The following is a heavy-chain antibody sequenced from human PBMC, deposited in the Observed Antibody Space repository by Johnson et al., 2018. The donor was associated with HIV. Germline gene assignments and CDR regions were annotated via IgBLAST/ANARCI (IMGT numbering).Heavy chain of an antibody. CDR3: ARGQTAYSGYDVPLDI. D-gene: IGHD5-12*01. CDR1: GFIIDDYG. V-gene: IGHV3-20*03. CDR2: INWNGGSI. Sequence: VESGGSLRLSYAASGFIIDDYGMSWVRQAPGKGLEWVSGINWNGGSIGYADSVKGRFTISRDNANSSLYLQMNSLRVEDTAVYYCARGQTAYSGYDVPLDIWGQGTMVTVSS. J-gene: IGHJ3*02.